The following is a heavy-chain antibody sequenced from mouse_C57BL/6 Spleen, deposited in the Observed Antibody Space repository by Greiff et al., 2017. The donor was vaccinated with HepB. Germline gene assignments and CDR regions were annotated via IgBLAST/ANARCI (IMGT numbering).Heavy chain of an antibody. CDR3: ARYMGYGSSSYYFDY. CDR1: GFTFTDYY. CDR2: IRNKANGYTT. J-gene: IGHJ2*01. V-gene: IGHV7-3*01. D-gene: IGHD1-1*01. Sequence: EVQGVESGGGLVQPGGSLSLSCAASGFTFTDYYMSWVRQPPGKALEWLGFIRNKANGYTTEYSASVKGRFTISRDNSQSILYLQMKALRAEDSATYYCARYMGYGSSSYYFDYWGQGTTLTVSS.